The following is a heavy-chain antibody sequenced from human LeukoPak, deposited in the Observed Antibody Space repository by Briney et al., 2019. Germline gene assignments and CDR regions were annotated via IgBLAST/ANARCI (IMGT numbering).Heavy chain of an antibody. V-gene: IGHV3-53*01. CDR3: ARDAMTAMNFDY. Sequence: GGSLRLSCAASGFTVSSNYMSWVRQAPGKGLEWVSVIYRDDTPYYADSVKGRFTISRDNSKSTLYLQMNSLRAEDTAVYYCARDAMTAMNFDYWGQGTLVTVSS. CDR2: IYRDDTP. D-gene: IGHD2-21*02. CDR1: GFTVSSNY. J-gene: IGHJ4*02.